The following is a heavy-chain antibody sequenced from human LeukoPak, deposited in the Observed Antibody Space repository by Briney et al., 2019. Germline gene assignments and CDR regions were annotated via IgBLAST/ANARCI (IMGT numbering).Heavy chain of an antibody. V-gene: IGHV3-21*01. D-gene: IGHD1-26*01. J-gene: IGHJ5*02. CDR3: ARDEVGAEFDP. CDR1: GFTFSSYS. CDR2: ISSSSSYI. Sequence: GGSLRLSCAASGFTFSSYSMNWVRQAPGKGLEWVSSISSSSSYIYYADSVKGRFTISRDNAKNSLYLQMHSLRAEDTAVYYCARDEVGAEFDPWGQGTLVTVSS.